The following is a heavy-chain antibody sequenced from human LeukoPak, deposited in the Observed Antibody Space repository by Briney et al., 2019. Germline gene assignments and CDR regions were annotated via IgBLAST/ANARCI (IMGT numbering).Heavy chain of an antibody. J-gene: IGHJ4*02. CDR2: VFYNGNT. CDR1: GAIIKREGFN. Sequence: PSETLSLTCSVSGAIIKREGFNWDWLRQPPGKGLEYIGSVFYNGNTYYNPSLESRVTISVDTSKNQFSLKLYSVTAADTAVYYCTRRPKEPGFWSGYVDSWGQGTLVTVSS. CDR3: TRRPKEPGFWSGYVDS. V-gene: IGHV4-39*01. D-gene: IGHD3-3*01.